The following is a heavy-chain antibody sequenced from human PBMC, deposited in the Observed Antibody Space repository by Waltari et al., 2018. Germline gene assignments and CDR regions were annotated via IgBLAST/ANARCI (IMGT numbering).Heavy chain of an antibody. V-gene: IGHV4-39*01. CDR1: GGSISRSSYY. Sequence: QLQLQESGPGLVKPSETLSLTCTVSGGSISRSSYYWGCVRQPPGKGLEWIGSIYYSGSTYYNPSLKSRVTISVDTSKNQFSLKLSSVTAADTAVYYCARLRAVAGTIYFDYWGQGTLVTVSS. J-gene: IGHJ4*02. D-gene: IGHD6-19*01. CDR2: IYYSGST. CDR3: ARLRAVAGTIYFDY.